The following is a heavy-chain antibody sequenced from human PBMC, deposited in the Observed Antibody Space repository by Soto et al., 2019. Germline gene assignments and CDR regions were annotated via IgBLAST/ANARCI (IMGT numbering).Heavy chain of an antibody. CDR2: IHYIGST. V-gene: IGHV4-31*03. D-gene: IGHD3-16*01. CDR1: GGSISGGGDY. Sequence: QVQLQESGPGLVKPSQTLSLTCTVSGGSISGGGDYWSWIRQYPGKGLEWNGCIHYIGSTYYNPSLKSRISISIDTSKNQFSLKVNSVTAADTAVYYCARAPFWGYGLDVWGQGTTVAVSS. CDR3: ARAPFWGYGLDV. J-gene: IGHJ6*02.